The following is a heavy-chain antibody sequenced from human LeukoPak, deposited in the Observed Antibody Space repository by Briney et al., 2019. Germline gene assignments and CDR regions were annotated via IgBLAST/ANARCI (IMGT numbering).Heavy chain of an antibody. CDR1: GYTFTTYA. D-gene: IGHD3-9*01. V-gene: IGHV1-3*01. CDR2: INGDNGNT. J-gene: IGHJ5*02. Sequence: GASVKVSCKASGYTFTTYAMHWVRQAPGQRLEWTGWINGDNGNTKYSQKFQGRVTITRDTSAYTAYMELRSLSSADTAVYFCARAPYDILTGYSLNWFDPWGQGTLVTVSS. CDR3: ARAPYDILTGYSLNWFDP.